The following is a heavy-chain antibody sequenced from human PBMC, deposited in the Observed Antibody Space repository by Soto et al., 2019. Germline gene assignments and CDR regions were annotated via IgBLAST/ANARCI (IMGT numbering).Heavy chain of an antibody. J-gene: IGHJ6*01. D-gene: IGHD2-2*03. Sequence: EVQLVESGGGLVQPGGSLRLSCAASGFAFSRYWMTWVRQAPGKGLGWVANMKQDGSEIYYVDSVKGRFTLSRDNAKNSLYLQMNSLRAEDTAVYYCARQWGLMDRDGSQSYHYSGMDVW. CDR2: MKQDGSEI. CDR3: ARQWGLMDRDGSQSYHYSGMDV. CDR1: GFAFSRYW. V-gene: IGHV3-7*01.